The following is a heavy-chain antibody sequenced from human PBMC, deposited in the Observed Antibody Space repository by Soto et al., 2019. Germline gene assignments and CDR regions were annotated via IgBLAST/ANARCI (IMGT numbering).Heavy chain of an antibody. D-gene: IGHD6-25*01. Sequence: EVQMLESGGGVVRPGGSLRLSCIASGFTFSNYAMSWVRQAPGKGLEWVSTISDNGANTFIGDSMKDHFHISRDNSKKTVCLPLSTVRAEDAAIYYCARAIGADFFDYWGQGTPVTVSA. CDR1: GFTFSNYA. CDR3: ARAIGADFFDY. V-gene: IGHV3-23*01. CDR2: ISDNGANT. J-gene: IGHJ4*02.